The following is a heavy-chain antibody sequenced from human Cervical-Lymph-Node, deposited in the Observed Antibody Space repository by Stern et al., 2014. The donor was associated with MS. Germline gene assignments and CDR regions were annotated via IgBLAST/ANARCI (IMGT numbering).Heavy chain of an antibody. Sequence: EQLVESGAEVKKPGASVKVSCKASGYTFTSYDMHWVRKAPGQRLEWMGWIKAGNGNTTYSQKFQGTVTITRDTSARTAYMEMSSLRSEDTAVYYCARNRVWGGTDYWGQGTLVTVSS. CDR2: IKAGNGNT. CDR3: ARNRVWGGTDY. D-gene: IGHD3-16*01. CDR1: GYTFTSYD. J-gene: IGHJ4*02. V-gene: IGHV1-3*01.